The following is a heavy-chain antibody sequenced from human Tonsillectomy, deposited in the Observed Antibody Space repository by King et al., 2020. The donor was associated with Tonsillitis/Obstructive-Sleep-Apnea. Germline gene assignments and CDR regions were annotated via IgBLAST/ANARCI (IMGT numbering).Heavy chain of an antibody. J-gene: IGHJ5*02. CDR3: VRGGIVLVVYEPYGIWFDP. Sequence: QLVQSGAEVKKPWSSVKVSCKASGGTFSSYAISWVRQAPGQGLEWMGGIISIFGTANYAQKFQGRVTITADESTRTAYMELSSLRSEETAVYYCVRGGIVLVVYEPYGIWFDPWGQGTLVTVSS. D-gene: IGHD2-8*02. CDR1: GGTFSSYA. CDR2: IISIFGTA. V-gene: IGHV1-69*01.